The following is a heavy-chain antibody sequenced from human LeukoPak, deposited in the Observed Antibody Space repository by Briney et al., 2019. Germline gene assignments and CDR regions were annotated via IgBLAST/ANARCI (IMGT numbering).Heavy chain of an antibody. Sequence: GGSLRLSCAASGFTFSSYSMNWVRQAPGKGLEWVSSISSRSSYIYYADSVKGRFTISRDNAKNSLYLQMNSLRAEDTAVYYCASAFDWLSTRDYWGQGTLVTVSS. CDR3: ASAFDWLSTRDY. D-gene: IGHD3-9*01. V-gene: IGHV3-21*01. CDR1: GFTFSSYS. CDR2: ISSRSSYI. J-gene: IGHJ4*02.